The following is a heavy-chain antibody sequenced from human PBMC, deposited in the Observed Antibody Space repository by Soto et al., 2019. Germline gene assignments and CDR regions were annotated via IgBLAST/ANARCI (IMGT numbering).Heavy chain of an antibody. CDR1: GFTVSNNW. CDR3: ATVFDY. V-gene: IGHV3-74*01. CDR2: INDNGRST. D-gene: IGHD4-17*01. J-gene: IGHJ4*02. Sequence: EVQLVESGGGLVQPGGSLRLSCAASGFTVSNNWMHWVHQAPGKGLVWVSRINDNGRSTSYADSVKGRFTISRDNAKNTLYLQMNSLTVEDTAVYYCATVFDYWGQGTLVTVSS.